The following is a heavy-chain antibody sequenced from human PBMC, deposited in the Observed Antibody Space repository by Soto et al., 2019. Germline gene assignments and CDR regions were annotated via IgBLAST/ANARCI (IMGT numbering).Heavy chain of an antibody. CDR3: TTDRPAAPSYGMDV. D-gene: IGHD2-2*01. Sequence: GGSLRLSCAASGFTFSSHAMGWLRQAPGTGPEWVGRIKSKTDGGTTDYAAPVKGRFTISRDDSKNTLYLQMNSLKTEDTAVYYCTTDRPAAPSYGMDVWGQGTTVTVSS. J-gene: IGHJ6*02. V-gene: IGHV3-15*01. CDR2: IKSKTDGGTT. CDR1: GFTFSSHA.